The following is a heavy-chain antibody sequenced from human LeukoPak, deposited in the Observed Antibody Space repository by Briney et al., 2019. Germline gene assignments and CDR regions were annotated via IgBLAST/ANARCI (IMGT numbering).Heavy chain of an antibody. CDR2: ISGGGDTI. Sequence: GSLRLSCAASGFTFSDFYMSWIRQAPGKGLEFISYISGGGDTIFYADSVKGRFTISRDNAKNSLYLQMNSLRAEDTAVYYCARVHCSGGGCSSWGQGTLVTVSS. J-gene: IGHJ4*02. CDR1: GFTFSDFY. D-gene: IGHD2-15*01. V-gene: IGHV3-11*01. CDR3: ARVHCSGGGCSS.